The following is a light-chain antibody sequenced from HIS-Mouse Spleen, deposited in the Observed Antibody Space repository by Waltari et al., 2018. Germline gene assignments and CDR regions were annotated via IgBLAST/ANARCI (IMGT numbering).Light chain of an antibody. CDR2: EVS. CDR3: SSYTSSSTLHV. J-gene: IGLJ1*01. Sequence: QSALTQPASVSGSPGQSITISCTGTSSDVGGYNYVSWYQQHPGKAPKLLIYEVSNRPSGVSNRFSCSKSGNTASLTISGLQAEDEADYYCSSYTSSSTLHVFGTGTKVTVL. V-gene: IGLV2-14*01. CDR1: SSDVGGYNY.